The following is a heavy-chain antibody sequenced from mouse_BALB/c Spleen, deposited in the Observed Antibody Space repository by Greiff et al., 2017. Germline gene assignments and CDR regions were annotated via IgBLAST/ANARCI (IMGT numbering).Heavy chain of an antibody. V-gene: IGHV5-17*02. CDR1: GFTFSSFG. CDR3: ARAPYYYGSPYAMDY. D-gene: IGHD1-1*01. CDR2: ISSGSSTI. J-gene: IGHJ4*01. Sequence: DVMLVESGGGLVQPGGSRKLSCAASGFTFSSFGMHWVRQAPEKGLEWVAYISSGSSTIYYEDTVKGRFTISRDNPKNTLFLQMTSLRSEDTAMYYCARAPYYYGSPYAMDYWGQGTSVTVSS.